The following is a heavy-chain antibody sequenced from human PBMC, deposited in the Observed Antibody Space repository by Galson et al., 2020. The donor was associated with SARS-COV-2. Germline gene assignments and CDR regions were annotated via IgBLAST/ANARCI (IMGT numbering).Heavy chain of an antibody. CDR2: ISGGGQST. CDR1: GFTFSTYA. J-gene: IGHJ4*02. Sequence: TGGSLRLSCAASGFTFSTYAMSWVRQAPGKGLEWVSAISGGGQSTYYADSVKGRFTISRDNSKNTLYLQMNSLRAEDTAVYYCAQELVEWLAPHYFDYWGQGTLVTVSS. V-gene: IGHV3-23*01. CDR3: AQELVEWLAPHYFDY. D-gene: IGHD6-19*01.